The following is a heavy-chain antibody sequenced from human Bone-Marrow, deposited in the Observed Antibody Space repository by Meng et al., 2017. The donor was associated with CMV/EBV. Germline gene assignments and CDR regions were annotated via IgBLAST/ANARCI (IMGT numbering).Heavy chain of an antibody. J-gene: IGHJ4*02. V-gene: IGHV4-34*01. CDR2: INHSGST. Sequence: GSLRLSCAVYGGSFSGYYWSWIRQLPGKGLEWIGEINHSGSTNYNPSLKRRVTISVDTSHKQFSLQPSSVTAAGTAVYYCARGGPKKYSSSSWGGTDYWGQGTLVTVSS. CDR1: GGSFSGYY. D-gene: IGHD6-6*01. CDR3: ARGGPKKYSSSSWGGTDY.